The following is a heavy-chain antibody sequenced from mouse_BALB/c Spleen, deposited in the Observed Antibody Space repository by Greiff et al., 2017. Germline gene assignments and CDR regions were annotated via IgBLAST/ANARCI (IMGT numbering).Heavy chain of an antibody. CDR1: GFSLSTSGMG. CDR3: ARRRYDGAMDY. J-gene: IGHJ4*01. D-gene: IGHD2-14*01. Sequence: QVTLKVSGPGILQPSQTLSLTCSFSGFSLSTSGMGVSWIRQPSGKGLEWLAHIYWDDDKRYNPSLKSRLTISKDTSSNQVFLKITSVDTADTATYYCARRRYDGAMDYWGQGTSVTVSS. CDR2: IYWDDDK. V-gene: IGHV8-12*01.